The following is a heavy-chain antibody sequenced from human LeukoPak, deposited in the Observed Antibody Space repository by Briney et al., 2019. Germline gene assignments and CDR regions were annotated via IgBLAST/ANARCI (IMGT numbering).Heavy chain of an antibody. V-gene: IGHV1-46*01. CDR3: ARYGFSTVWQGGWHAFDI. J-gene: IGHJ3*02. D-gene: IGHD6-13*01. CDR1: GYTFTSYY. CDR2: INPTTGDT. Sequence: ASVTVSCKASGYTFTSYYMHWVRPAPGQGLEWMGIINPTTGDTTYAQKFQGRLTMTRDMSTSTVYMELSSLTSEDTAAFYCARYGFSTVWQGGWHAFDIWGQGTVVTVSS.